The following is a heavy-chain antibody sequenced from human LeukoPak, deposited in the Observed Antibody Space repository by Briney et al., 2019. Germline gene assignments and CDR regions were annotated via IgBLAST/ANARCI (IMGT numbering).Heavy chain of an antibody. Sequence: GGSLRLSCAASGDTLSTYGMHWVRQAPGKGLEWVAVISYGGGTQHYADSVKGRFIISRDNPRNTLYLQMNILTTEDTAVYYCAKEGTPQVSTWYDLWGQGTQVIVSS. CDR3: AKEGTPQVSTWYDL. CDR1: GDTLSTYG. CDR2: ISYGGGTQ. V-gene: IGHV3-30*18. D-gene: IGHD3-10*01. J-gene: IGHJ5*02.